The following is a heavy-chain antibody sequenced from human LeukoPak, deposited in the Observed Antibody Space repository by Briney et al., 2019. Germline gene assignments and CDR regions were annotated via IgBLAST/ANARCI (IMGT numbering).Heavy chain of an antibody. CDR1: GFTFSSYA. V-gene: IGHV3-66*01. CDR3: ARVRGEGAFDI. CDR2: IYSGGST. Sequence: GGSLRLSCAASGFTFSSYAMSWVRQAPGKGLEWVSVIYSGGSTYYADSVKGRFTISRDNSKNTLYLQMNSLRAEDTAVYYRARVRGEGAFDIWGQGTMVTVSS. J-gene: IGHJ3*02. D-gene: IGHD3-10*01.